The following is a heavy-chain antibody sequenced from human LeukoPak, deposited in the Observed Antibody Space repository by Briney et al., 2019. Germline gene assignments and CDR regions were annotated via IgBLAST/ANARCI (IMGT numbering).Heavy chain of an antibody. D-gene: IGHD2/OR15-2a*01. J-gene: IGHJ4*02. CDR3: ARVRDYILFSKWGILDY. CDR1: GFTFSSYA. CDR2: ISGSGGST. Sequence: GGSLRLSCAASGFTFSSYAMSWVRQAPGKGLEWVSAISGSGGSTYYADSVKGRFTISRDNSQDTLYLQMNSLRAEDTAVYFCARVRDYILFSKWGILDYWGQGTLVTVSS. V-gene: IGHV3-23*01.